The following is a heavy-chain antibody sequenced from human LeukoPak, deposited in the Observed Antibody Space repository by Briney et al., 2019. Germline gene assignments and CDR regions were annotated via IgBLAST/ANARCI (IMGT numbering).Heavy chain of an antibody. CDR3: AKESVWFGESNPFDY. Sequence: EAGGSLRLSCAASGFYFANYAMSWVRQAPGKRLEWVSAISGRGGSTYYADSVKGRFTISRDNSKNTLYLQMNSLGAGDTAVYYCAKESVWFGESNPFDYWGQGTLVTVS. V-gene: IGHV3-23*01. CDR1: GFYFANYA. J-gene: IGHJ4*02. D-gene: IGHD3-10*01. CDR2: ISGRGGST.